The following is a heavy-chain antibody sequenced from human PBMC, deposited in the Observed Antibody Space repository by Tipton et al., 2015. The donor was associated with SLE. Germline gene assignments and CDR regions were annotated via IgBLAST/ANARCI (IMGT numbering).Heavy chain of an antibody. CDR3: ARDITSSGVSDY. D-gene: IGHD6-19*01. V-gene: IGHV4-39*07. Sequence: LRLSCTVSGGYISTGNFYWGWFRQPPGKGLEWIGSMFYTGSTYYNPSLKSRVAISIDTSKDQFSLKVNSVTAADTAVYYCARDITSSGVSDYWGQGALVTVSS. CDR1: GGYISTGNFY. J-gene: IGHJ4*02. CDR2: MFYTGST.